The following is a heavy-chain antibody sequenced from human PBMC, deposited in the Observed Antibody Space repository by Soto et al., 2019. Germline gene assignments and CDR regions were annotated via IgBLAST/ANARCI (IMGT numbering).Heavy chain of an antibody. CDR1: GYTITGYF. Sequence: ASVKVSCKASGYTITGYFIHGVRQAPGQGLEWMGWLDPNSGSTNYAQKFQGRITMTREKSINTAYMDLSSLTSDDTAVYYCARAPAGFSTTWYEWFDPWGQGTQVTVSS. CDR3: ARAPAGFSTTWYEWFDP. V-gene: IGHV1-2*02. D-gene: IGHD6-13*01. J-gene: IGHJ5*02. CDR2: LDPNSGST.